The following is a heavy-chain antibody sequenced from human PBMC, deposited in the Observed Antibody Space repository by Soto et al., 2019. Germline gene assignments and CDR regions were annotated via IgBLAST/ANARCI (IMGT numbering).Heavy chain of an antibody. V-gene: IGHV1-69*02. CDR1: GGTFSSYT. CDR3: ASLAVADVALEL. J-gene: IGHJ3*01. Sequence: SVKVSCKASGGTFSSYTISWVRQAPGQGLEWMGRIIPILGIANYAQKFQGRVTITADKSTSTAYMELSSLRSEDTAVYYCASLAVADVALELWGQGTMVTVSS. D-gene: IGHD6-19*01. CDR2: IIPILGIA.